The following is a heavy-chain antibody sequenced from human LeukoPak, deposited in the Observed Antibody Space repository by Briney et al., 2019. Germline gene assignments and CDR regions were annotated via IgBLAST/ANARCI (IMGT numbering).Heavy chain of an antibody. J-gene: IGHJ4*02. Sequence: PGGSLRLSCAASGFTFSSYGMHWVRQAPGKGLEWVAFIHYDGTNEYYADSVKGRFTISRDNAKNSLYLQMNSLRAEDTAVYYCARDLLGDYWGQGTLVTVSS. CDR2: IHYDGTNE. CDR1: GFTFSSYG. CDR3: ARDLLGDY. V-gene: IGHV3-30*02.